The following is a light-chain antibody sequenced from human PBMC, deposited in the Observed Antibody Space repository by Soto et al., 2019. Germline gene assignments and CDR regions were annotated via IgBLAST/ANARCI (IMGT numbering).Light chain of an antibody. J-gene: IGLJ2*01. CDR3: CSYAGSKTFVV. CDR2: EVT. Sequence: QSVLTQPASVSGSPGQSITISCTGTSIDVGTYTLVSWYRQYPGKAPKLLLYEVTKLPSGVSNRFSGSKSGNTASLTISGLQAEDEADSFCCSYAGSKTFVVFGGGTKLTVL. V-gene: IGLV2-23*02. CDR1: SIDVGTYTL.